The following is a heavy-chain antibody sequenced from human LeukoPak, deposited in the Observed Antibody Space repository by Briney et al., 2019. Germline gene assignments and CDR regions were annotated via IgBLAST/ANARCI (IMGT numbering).Heavy chain of an antibody. CDR3: AREWQGGIAAAGTRIEGDY. V-gene: IGHV3-7*01. D-gene: IGHD6-13*01. CDR1: GFSVSGYW. Sequence: PGGSLRLSCAVSGFSVSGYWMTWVRQAPGKGLEWVANIKQDGSEKNYVDSVKGRFTISRDTAEISLFLQMNSLRVEDTAVYYCAREWQGGIAAAGTRIEGDYWGQGTLVAVSA. CDR2: IKQDGSEK. J-gene: IGHJ4*02.